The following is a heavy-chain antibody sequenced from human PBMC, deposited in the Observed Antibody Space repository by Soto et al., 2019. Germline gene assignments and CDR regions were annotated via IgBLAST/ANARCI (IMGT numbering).Heavy chain of an antibody. V-gene: IGHV3-48*02. J-gene: IGHJ5*02. Sequence: EVQLVESGGGLVQPGGSLRLSCAASGFTFSSYSMNWVRQAPGKGLEWVSYISSSSSTIYYADSVKGRFTISRDNAKNSLYLQMNSRRDEDTAVYYCARDSRNYLNWFDPWGQGTLVTVSS. CDR2: ISSSSSTI. CDR3: ARDSRNYLNWFDP. CDR1: GFTFSSYS. D-gene: IGHD4-4*01.